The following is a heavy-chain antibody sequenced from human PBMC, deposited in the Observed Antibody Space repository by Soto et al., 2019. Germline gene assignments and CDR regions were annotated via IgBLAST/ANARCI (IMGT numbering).Heavy chain of an antibody. CDR3: ARGQANWGLGKGSYFDY. CDR1: RDSVSSNSAA. Sequence: SQTLSLTCAISRDSVSSNSAAWNWIRQSPSRGLEWLGRTYYRSKWYNDYAVSVKSRITINPDTSKNQFSLQLNSVTPEDTAVYYCARGQANWGLGKGSYFDYWGQGTLVTVSS. D-gene: IGHD7-27*01. J-gene: IGHJ4*02. V-gene: IGHV6-1*01. CDR2: TYYRSKWYN.